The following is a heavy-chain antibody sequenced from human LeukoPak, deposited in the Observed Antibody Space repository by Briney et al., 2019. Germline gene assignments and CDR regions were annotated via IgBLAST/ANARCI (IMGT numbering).Heavy chain of an antibody. V-gene: IGHV1-46*01. D-gene: IGHD2-15*01. CDR3: ARDQKVDYFDY. CDR1: GYTFTSYY. CDR2: INSSGGST. J-gene: IGHJ4*02. Sequence: ASVKVSCKASGYTFTSYYMHWVRQAPGQGLEWMGIINSSGGSTSYAQKFQGRVTMTRDTSTSTVYMELSSLRSEDTAVYYCARDQKVDYFDYWGQGTLVTVSS.